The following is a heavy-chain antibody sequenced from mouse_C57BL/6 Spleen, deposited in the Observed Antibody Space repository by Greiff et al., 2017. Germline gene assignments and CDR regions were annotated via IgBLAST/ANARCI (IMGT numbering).Heavy chain of an antibody. CDR2: IYPGDGDT. J-gene: IGHJ2*01. Sequence: VQLQQSGAELVKPGASVKISCKASGYAFSSYWMHWVKQRPGKGLAWIGQIYPGDGDTNYNGKFKGKATLTADKSSSTAYMQLSSLTSEDSAVYFVARGAILRPYYLDCGNQGTTPKVSS. CDR3: ARGAILRPYYLDC. CDR1: GYAFSSYW. D-gene: IGHD1-2*01. V-gene: IGHV1-80*01.